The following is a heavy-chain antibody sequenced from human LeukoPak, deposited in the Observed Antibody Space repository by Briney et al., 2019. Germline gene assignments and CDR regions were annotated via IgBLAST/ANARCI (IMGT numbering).Heavy chain of an antibody. CDR1: DGSITNYD. Sequence: KTSETLSLTCTVSDGSITNYDWSWVRQPPGKGLEWVSYISSSGSTIYYADSVKGRFTISRDNAKNSLYLQMNSLRAEDTAVYYCARDGDSSGWYSDYWGQGTLVTVSS. CDR3: ARDGDSSGWYSDY. V-gene: IGHV3-11*01. CDR2: ISSSGSTI. D-gene: IGHD6-19*01. J-gene: IGHJ4*02.